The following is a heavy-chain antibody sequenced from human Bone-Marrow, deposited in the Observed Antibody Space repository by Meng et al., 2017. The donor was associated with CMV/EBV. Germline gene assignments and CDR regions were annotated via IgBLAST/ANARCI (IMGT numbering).Heavy chain of an antibody. J-gene: IGHJ6*02. D-gene: IGHD3-3*01. V-gene: IGHV3-48*03. CDR3: AREPVKFLEWLSPLGYGMDV. Sequence: GGSLRLSCAASGFTFSSYEMNWVRQAPGKGLEWVSYISSSGSTIYYADSVKGRFTISRDNAKNSLYLQMNSLRAEDTAVYYCAREPVKFLEWLSPLGYGMDVWGQGTTVTFSS. CDR2: ISSSGSTI. CDR1: GFTFSSYE.